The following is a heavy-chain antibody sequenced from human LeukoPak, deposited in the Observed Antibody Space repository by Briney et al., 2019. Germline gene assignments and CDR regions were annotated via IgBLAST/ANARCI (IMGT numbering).Heavy chain of an antibody. CDR2: INPSGGST. CDR3: ARERIVGATWDY. V-gene: IGHV1-46*01. Sequence: GASVKVSCKASGYTFTSYYMHWVRQPPGQGLEWMGIINPSGGSTSYAQKFQGRVTMTRDMSTRTVYMELSRLRSEDPAVYYWARERIVGATWDYWGQGTLVTVSS. D-gene: IGHD1-26*01. J-gene: IGHJ4*02. CDR1: GYTFTSYY.